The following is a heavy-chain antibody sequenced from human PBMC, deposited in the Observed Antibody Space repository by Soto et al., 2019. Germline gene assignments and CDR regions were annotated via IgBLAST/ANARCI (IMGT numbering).Heavy chain of an antibody. D-gene: IGHD2-2*01. Sequence: GGSLRLSCAASGFTFSSYSMNWVRQAPGKGLEWVSCISGSSSTIYYADSVKGRFTISRDNAKNSLYLQMNSLRAEDTAVYYCSGYCSSTSCPVRYYYYMDVWGKGTTVTVSS. J-gene: IGHJ6*03. CDR2: ISGSSSTI. V-gene: IGHV3-48*01. CDR3: SGYCSSTSCPVRYYYYMDV. CDR1: GFTFSSYS.